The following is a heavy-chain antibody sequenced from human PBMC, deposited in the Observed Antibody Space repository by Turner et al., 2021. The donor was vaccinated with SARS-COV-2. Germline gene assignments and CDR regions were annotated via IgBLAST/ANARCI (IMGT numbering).Heavy chain of an antibody. V-gene: IGHV4-59*01. Sequence: QLQLQESGPGLVKPSETLSLTCTVSGGSISRYYWSWIRQPPGKGLEWIGYIYYSGSTNYNPSLKSRVTISVDTSKNQFSLKLSSVTAADTAVYYCARFGYYDILTGYSLTYYFDYWGQGTLVTVSS. CDR3: ARFGYYDILTGYSLTYYFDY. CDR1: GGSISRYY. D-gene: IGHD3-9*01. J-gene: IGHJ4*02. CDR2: IYYSGST.